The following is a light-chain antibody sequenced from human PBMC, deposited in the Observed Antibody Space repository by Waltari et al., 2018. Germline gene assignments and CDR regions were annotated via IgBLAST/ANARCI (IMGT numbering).Light chain of an antibody. V-gene: IGKV3-15*01. CDR2: DAS. Sequence: LVMTQSPSTLSVSPGESVTLSCRAGRSVNIHVAWYQQKPGRAPRLLVHDASSEATVVPARFRAGGSGTDFTLTISSLQSEDSAVYYCQQYNYWPISFGQGTRLEIK. CDR1: RSVNIH. J-gene: IGKJ5*01. CDR3: QQYNYWPIS.